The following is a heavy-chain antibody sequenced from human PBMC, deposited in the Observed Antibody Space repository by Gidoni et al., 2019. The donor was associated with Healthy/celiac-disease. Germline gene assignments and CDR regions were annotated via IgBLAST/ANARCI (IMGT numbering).Heavy chain of an antibody. CDR2: IYYSGRP. D-gene: IGHD1-26*01. V-gene: IGHV4-39*01. CDR3: AGPLDRGATPGY. J-gene: IGHJ4*02. CDR1: GGSISSSSYY. Sequence: QLQLQESGPGLVKPSETLSLTCTVSGGSISSSSYYWGWIRQPPGKGLEWIGSIYYSGRPYYHPSLKSRVTISVDTSKNQFSLKLSSVTAADTAVYCCAGPLDRGATPGYWGQGTLVTVSS.